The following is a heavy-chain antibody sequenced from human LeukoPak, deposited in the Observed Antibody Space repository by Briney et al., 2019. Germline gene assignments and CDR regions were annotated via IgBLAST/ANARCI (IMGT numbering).Heavy chain of an antibody. Sequence: ASVKVSCKASGYTFTGYYMHWVRQAPGQGLEWMGWINPNSGGTNYAQKFQGRVTMTRDTSISTAYMELSRLRSEDTAVYYCARVNYYDSSGYYLWGQGTLVTVSS. CDR1: GYTFTGYY. D-gene: IGHD3-22*01. CDR3: ARVNYYDSSGYYL. J-gene: IGHJ4*02. V-gene: IGHV1-2*02. CDR2: INPNSGGT.